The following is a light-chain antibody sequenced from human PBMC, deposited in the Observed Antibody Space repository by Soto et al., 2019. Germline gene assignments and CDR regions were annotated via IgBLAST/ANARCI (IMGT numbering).Light chain of an antibody. J-gene: IGLJ1*01. Sequence: QSVLTQPPSVSGTPGQRVTISCSGGSSNIGTYTVNWYQQLPETAPKLLIYTDYQRPSGVPDRFSGSKSGTSASLAISGLQSEDEADYYCFSYADTNNFVFGSGTKLTVL. CDR1: SSNIGTYT. CDR2: TDY. V-gene: IGLV1-44*01. CDR3: FSYADTNNFV.